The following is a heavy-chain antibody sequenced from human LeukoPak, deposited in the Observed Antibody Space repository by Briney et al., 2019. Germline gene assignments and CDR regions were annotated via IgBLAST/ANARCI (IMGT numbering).Heavy chain of an antibody. Sequence: SETLSLTCSVSGGFISTYYWSWIRQPPGKGLEWIGYVRYSGNTNYNPSLKSRVTVSVDTSKNQFSLKLSSVTAADTAVYYCARHWTGDTSMTDGFDLWGQGTTVTVSS. D-gene: IGHD5-18*01. V-gene: IGHV4-59*08. J-gene: IGHJ3*01. CDR1: GGFISTYY. CDR3: ARHWTGDTSMTDGFDL. CDR2: VRYSGNT.